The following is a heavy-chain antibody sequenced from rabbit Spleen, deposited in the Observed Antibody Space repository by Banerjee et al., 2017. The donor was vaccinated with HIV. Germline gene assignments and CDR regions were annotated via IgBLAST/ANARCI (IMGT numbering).Heavy chain of an antibody. V-gene: IGHV1S47*01. J-gene: IGHJ3*01. D-gene: IGHD4-1*01. CDR2: IYTGGGGT. CDR3: ARDLDGVIGWNFGW. CDR1: GFTFSSYW. Sequence: QEQLEESGGGLVKPEGSLTLTCKASGFTFSSYWIYWVRQAPGKGLEWIGCIYTGGGGTWYASWAKGRFTITRSTSLNTVTLQLNSLTVADTATYFCARDLDGVIGWNFGWWGQGTLVTVS.